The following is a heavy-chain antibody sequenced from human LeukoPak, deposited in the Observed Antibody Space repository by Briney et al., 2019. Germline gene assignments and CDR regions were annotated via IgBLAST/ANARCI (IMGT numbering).Heavy chain of an antibody. J-gene: IGHJ4*02. V-gene: IGHV3-11*06. CDR2: ISSSSSYT. Sequence: GGSLRLSCAASGFTFSDYYMSWIRQAPGKGLEWVSYISSSSSYTNYADSVKGRLTISRDNAKNSLYLQMNSLRAEDTAVYYCAKDLMRYSGSYVFDYWGQGTLVTVSS. CDR3: AKDLMRYSGSYVFDY. D-gene: IGHD1-26*01. CDR1: GFTFSDYY.